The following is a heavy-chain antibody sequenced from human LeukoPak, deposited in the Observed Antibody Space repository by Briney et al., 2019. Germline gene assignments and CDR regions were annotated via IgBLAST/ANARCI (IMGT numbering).Heavy chain of an antibody. J-gene: IGHJ4*02. V-gene: IGHV3-33*06. CDR3: AKDPSVRAVPRYYFDY. CDR1: GFTFSSYG. Sequence: GGSLRLSCAASGFTFSSYGRHWVRQAPGKGLEGVAVIRYDGSNKYYADSVKGRFTITRANSKTTLYLQMNRLRAEDTAVSYCAKDPSVRAVPRYYFDYWGQGTLVTVSS. D-gene: IGHD3-10*01. CDR2: IRYDGSNK.